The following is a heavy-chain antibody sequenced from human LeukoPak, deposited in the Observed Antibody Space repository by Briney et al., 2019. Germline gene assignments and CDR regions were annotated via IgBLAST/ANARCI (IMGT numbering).Heavy chain of an antibody. CDR3: ARDRACRKSSGANRYFRGEN. V-gene: IGHV1-2*02. D-gene: IGHD2-15*01. CDR2: INPNSGGT. CDR1: GYTFTGYY. J-gene: IGHJ4*02. Sequence: ASVTVSCKASGYTFTGYYMHWVRQAPGQGLEGMGLINPNSGGTNYAQKFQGRVTMTRDTSISTTYMELNRLSSDKTGVYDYARDRACRKSSGANRYFRGENWGQGTLVTVSS.